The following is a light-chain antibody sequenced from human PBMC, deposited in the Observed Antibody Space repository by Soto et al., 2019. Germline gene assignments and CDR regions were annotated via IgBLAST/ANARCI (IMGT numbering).Light chain of an antibody. J-gene: IGKJ1*01. Sequence: EIVMTQSPATLSVFPGERATLSCRASETVHSNLAWYQQKHGQAPRLLIYDASNRATGIPARFSGSGYGTDFNLTISSLETEDFAVYYCQQRSNWPWTFGQGTKVDIK. CDR3: QQRSNWPWT. CDR2: DAS. V-gene: IGKV3-11*01. CDR1: ETVHSN.